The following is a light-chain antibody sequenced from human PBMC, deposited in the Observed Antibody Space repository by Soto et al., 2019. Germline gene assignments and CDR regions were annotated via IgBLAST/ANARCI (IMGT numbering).Light chain of an antibody. CDR1: KSVSRF. V-gene: IGKV3-11*01. CDR3: QQRFTWPLT. J-gene: IGKJ4*01. CDR2: RVS. Sequence: ETVLTQSPATLSLSPGDSATLSCRASKSVSRFFAWYQQKPGQAPRLLFYRVSNRATGVPPRFSASGSGTDFTLSISSLEPEDFAVYYCQQRFTWPLTFGGGTKVEIK.